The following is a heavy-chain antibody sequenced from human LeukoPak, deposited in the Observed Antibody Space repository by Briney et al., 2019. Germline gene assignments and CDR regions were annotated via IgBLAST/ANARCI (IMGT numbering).Heavy chain of an antibody. CDR1: GFTVSSYA. CDR2: ISYDGSNK. Sequence: GGSLRLSCAAYGFTVSSYAMHWVRQAPGKGLEWVAVISYDGSNKYYADSVKGRFTISRDNSKNTLYLQMNSLRAEDTAVYYCAREARRITMIVVAPRAFDIWGQGTMVTVSS. J-gene: IGHJ3*02. V-gene: IGHV3-30-3*01. CDR3: AREARRITMIVVAPRAFDI. D-gene: IGHD3-22*01.